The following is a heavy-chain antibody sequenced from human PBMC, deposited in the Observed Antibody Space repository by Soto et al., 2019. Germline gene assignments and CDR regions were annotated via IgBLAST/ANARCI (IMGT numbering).Heavy chain of an antibody. CDR2: LKSKTNGGTA. CDR1: GLTLTDAW. V-gene: IGHV3-15*07. Sequence: EVQLVESGGCWVKPGESLRLDCTASGLTLTDAWMKYVRQAPGKGLEWGGRLKSKTNGGTADYAAPGRGRFTIFRDDSTNMLYLQMHSLKTEAVDVYYCAYYRDSRAVHFDSWGQGTLVTVSS. D-gene: IGHD3-22*01. CDR3: AYYRDSRAVHFDS. J-gene: IGHJ4*02.